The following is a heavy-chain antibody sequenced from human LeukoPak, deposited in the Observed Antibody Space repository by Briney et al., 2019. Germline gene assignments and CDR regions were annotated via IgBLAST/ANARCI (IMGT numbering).Heavy chain of an antibody. V-gene: IGHV1-69*06. J-gene: IGHJ5*02. CDR2: IIPIFGTA. D-gene: IGHD6-19*01. CDR1: GGTFSSYA. Sequence: GASVRVSCKASGGTFSSYAISWVRQAPGQGLEWMGGIIPIFGTANYAQKFQGRVTITADKSTSTAYMELSSLRSEDTAVYYCASEGPVAGTSWFDPWGQGTLVTVSS. CDR3: ASEGPVAGTSWFDP.